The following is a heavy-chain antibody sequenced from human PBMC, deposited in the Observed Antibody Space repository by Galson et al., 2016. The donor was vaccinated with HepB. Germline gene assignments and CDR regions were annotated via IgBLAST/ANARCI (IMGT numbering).Heavy chain of an antibody. Sequence: SLRLSCATSGFNFDEHAMHWVRQAPGKGLEWVSSISWNSIILGYAHSVKGRFTISSDSAKSPLYLQMNSLRAEDTAFYYCANDVVHRSHGLDVWGQGTTVTVSS. CDR2: ISWNSIIL. V-gene: IGHV3-9*01. CDR1: GFNFDEHA. J-gene: IGHJ6*02. D-gene: IGHD1-26*01. CDR3: ANDVVHRSHGLDV.